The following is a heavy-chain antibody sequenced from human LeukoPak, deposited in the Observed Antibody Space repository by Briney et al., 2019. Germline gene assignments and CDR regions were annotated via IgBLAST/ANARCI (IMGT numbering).Heavy chain of an antibody. D-gene: IGHD5-18*01. CDR1: GFTFSSYA. V-gene: IGHV3-74*01. CDR3: ARVGIQRYFDY. Sequence: GGSLRLSCVASGFTFSSYAMSWVRQAPGKGLEWVSGINSDGSSTSYADAVKGRFTISRDNAENTLYLQMNSLRAEDTAVYYCARVGIQRYFDYWGQGTLVTVSS. CDR2: INSDGSST. J-gene: IGHJ4*02.